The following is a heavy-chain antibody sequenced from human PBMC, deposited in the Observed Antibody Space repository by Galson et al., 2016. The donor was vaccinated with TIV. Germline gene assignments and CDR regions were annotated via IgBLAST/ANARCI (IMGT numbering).Heavy chain of an antibody. D-gene: IGHD2-21*01. CDR1: GYTFINYY. CDR3: AVWSNIYYFAL. J-gene: IGHJ4*02. Sequence: SVKVSCKASGYTFINYYMHWVRQAPGQGLEWVGVIDPNSGGTTYAQKFQDRVTMTRDTSTSTVYMELSSLRSGDTAVFYCAVWSNIYYFALWGQGTLITVSS. CDR2: IDPNSGGT. V-gene: IGHV1-46*01.